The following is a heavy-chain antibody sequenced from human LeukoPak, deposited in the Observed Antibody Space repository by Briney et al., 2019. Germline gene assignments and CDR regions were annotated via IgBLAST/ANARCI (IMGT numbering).Heavy chain of an antibody. CDR1: GFTFSSYV. CDR3: AKEVGYFDY. Sequence: RGSLRLSCAASGFTFSSYVMSWVRQAPGKGLEWVSTISGSGGSTYYTDSVKGRLTISRDNSKNTLYLQMNSLRAEDTAVYYCAKEVGYFDYWGQGTLVTVSS. J-gene: IGHJ4*02. V-gene: IGHV3-23*01. D-gene: IGHD1-26*01. CDR2: ISGSGGST.